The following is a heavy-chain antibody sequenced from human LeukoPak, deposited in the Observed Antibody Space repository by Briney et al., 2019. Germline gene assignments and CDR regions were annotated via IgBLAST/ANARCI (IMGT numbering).Heavy chain of an antibody. J-gene: IGHJ4*02. D-gene: IGHD3-22*01. CDR2: ISGSGGST. V-gene: IGHV3-23*01. CDR1: GITVSNYG. CDR3: AKRGVVIRVILVGFHKEAYYFDS. Sequence: GGSLRLSCAVSGITVSNYGMSWVRQAPGKGLEWVAGISGSGGSTHYADSVKGRFTISRDNPGNTLYLQMNSLRPEDTAVSFCAKRGVVIRVILVGFHKEAYYFDSWGQGALVTVSS.